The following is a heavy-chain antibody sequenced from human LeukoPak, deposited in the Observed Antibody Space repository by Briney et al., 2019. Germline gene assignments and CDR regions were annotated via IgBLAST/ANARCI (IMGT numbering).Heavy chain of an antibody. CDR2: INPNSGGT. CDR3: ARVRDYYGSGSYLDY. D-gene: IGHD3-10*01. Sequence: GASVKVSCKASGYTFTGYYMHWVRQAPGQGLEWMGWINPNSGGTNYAQKFQGRVTMTRDTSISTAYMELSRLRSEDTAVYYCARVRDYYGSGSYLDYWGQGTLVTVSS. V-gene: IGHV1-2*02. CDR1: GYTFTGYY. J-gene: IGHJ4*02.